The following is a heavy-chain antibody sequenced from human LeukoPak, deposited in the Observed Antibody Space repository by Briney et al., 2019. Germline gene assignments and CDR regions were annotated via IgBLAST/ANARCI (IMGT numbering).Heavy chain of an antibody. J-gene: IGHJ4*02. D-gene: IGHD4-23*01. Sequence: GESLQISCKSSGYSFTSYWIGWVRQMPGKGLEWMGIIYPGDSDTRYSPSFQGQVTISADKSISTAYLQWSSLKASDIAMYYCARRRNYGGYFFDYWGQGTLVTVSS. V-gene: IGHV5-51*01. CDR1: GYSFTSYW. CDR2: IYPGDSDT. CDR3: ARRRNYGGYFFDY.